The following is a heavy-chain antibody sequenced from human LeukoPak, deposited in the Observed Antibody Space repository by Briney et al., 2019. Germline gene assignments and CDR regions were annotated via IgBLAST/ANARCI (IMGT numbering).Heavy chain of an antibody. V-gene: IGHV1-2*02. CDR1: GYTFTDHY. CDR3: ARDRGRISGYYASGRSLYYSVAV. CDR2: INPNSGGA. Sequence: EASVKVSYKASGYTFTDHYMYWVRRAAGQGLEWMGWINPNSGGASYAQRFQGRVTMTRDTSISTAYMNLSRLTSDDTAVYYCARDRGRISGYYASGRSLYYSVAVWGEGTTVTVSS. J-gene: IGHJ6*03. D-gene: IGHD3-10*01.